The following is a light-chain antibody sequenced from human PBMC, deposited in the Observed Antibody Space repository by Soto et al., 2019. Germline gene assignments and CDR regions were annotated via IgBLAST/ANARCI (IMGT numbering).Light chain of an antibody. Sequence: QSVLTKRASGFGSPGQSLTISCPGTSRDVGSYNLVSWYQQHPGKAPKLMIYEVSKRPSGVSNRFSGSKSGNTASLTISGLQAEDEADYYCCSYAGSYVFGNGTKVTVL. V-gene: IGLV2-23*02. CDR1: SRDVGSYNL. J-gene: IGLJ1*01. CDR3: CSYAGSYV. CDR2: EVS.